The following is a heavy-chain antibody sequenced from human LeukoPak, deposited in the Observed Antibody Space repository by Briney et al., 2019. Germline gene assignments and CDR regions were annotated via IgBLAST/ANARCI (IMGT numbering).Heavy chain of an antibody. D-gene: IGHD3-16*01. CDR3: ARDPTWGSRRRENY. Sequence: SSVKVSCKASGYTFTGYYMHWVRQAPGQGLEWMGRINPNSGGTNYAQKFQGRVTMTRDTSLSTAYMELSRLRSDETAVYYCARDPTWGSRRRENYWGQGTLVTVSS. V-gene: IGHV1-2*06. CDR2: INPNSGGT. J-gene: IGHJ4*02. CDR1: GYTFTGYY.